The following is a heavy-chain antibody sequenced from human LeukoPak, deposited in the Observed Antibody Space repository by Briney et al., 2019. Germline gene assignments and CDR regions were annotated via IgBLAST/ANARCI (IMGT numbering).Heavy chain of an antibody. CDR2: IKQDGSKK. D-gene: IGHD6-13*01. J-gene: IGHJ4*02. Sequence: PGGSLRLSCAASVFTFSSHWMSCVRQAPGKGLEGVANIKQDGSKKDYVDSVKGRFTISRDNAKNSLYLQMNSLRAEDTAIYYCAGRIAAAARFDYWGQGTLVTVSS. V-gene: IGHV3-7*02. CDR1: VFTFSSHW. CDR3: AGRIAAAARFDY.